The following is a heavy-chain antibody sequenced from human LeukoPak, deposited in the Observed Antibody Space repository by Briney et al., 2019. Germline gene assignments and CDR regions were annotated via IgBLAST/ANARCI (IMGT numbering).Heavy chain of an antibody. V-gene: IGHV3-30*04. CDR1: RFTFSSYA. Sequence: PGGSLRLSCAASRFTFSSYAMHWVRQAPGKGLEWVAVISYDGSNKYYADSVKGRFTISRDNSKNTLYLQMNSLRAEDTAVYYCARDNEEIVVVPAAIDYWGQGTLVTVSS. CDR2: ISYDGSNK. CDR3: ARDNEEIVVVPAAIDY. D-gene: IGHD2-2*01. J-gene: IGHJ4*02.